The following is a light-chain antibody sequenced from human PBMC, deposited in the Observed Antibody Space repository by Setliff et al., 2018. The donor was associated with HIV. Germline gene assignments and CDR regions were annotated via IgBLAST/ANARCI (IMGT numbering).Light chain of an antibody. Sequence: QSVLTQPASVSGSHGQSITISCTGTRSDVGSYNLVSWYQQHPGKAPKVMIYEVTKRPSGVSNRFSGSKSGNTASLTISGLQAEDEADYYCCSFAGSSTFYVFGTGTKVTVL. CDR2: EVT. J-gene: IGLJ1*01. CDR1: RSDVGSYNL. V-gene: IGLV2-23*02. CDR3: CSFAGSSTFYV.